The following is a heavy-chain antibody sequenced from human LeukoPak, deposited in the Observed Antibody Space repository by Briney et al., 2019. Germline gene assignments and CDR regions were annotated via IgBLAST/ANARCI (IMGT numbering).Heavy chain of an antibody. CDR1: GFTFSSYA. J-gene: IGHJ5*02. CDR3: AKGSSGYFADL. CDR2: ISGSGGST. Sequence: PGGSLRLSCAASGFTFSSYAMSWVRQAPGKGLEWVSAISGSGGSTYYADSVKGRFTISRDNSRNTVYLQINSLRAEDTALYYCAKGSSGYFADLWGQGTLVTVSS. V-gene: IGHV3-23*01. D-gene: IGHD3-22*01.